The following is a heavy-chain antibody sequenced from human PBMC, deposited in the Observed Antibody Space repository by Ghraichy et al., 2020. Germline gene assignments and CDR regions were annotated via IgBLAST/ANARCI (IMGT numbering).Heavy chain of an antibody. CDR3: ARDGAVAASTTTFDY. D-gene: IGHD6-19*01. J-gene: IGHJ4*02. Sequence: GGSLRLSCAASGFTFSSYGMHWVRQAPGKGLEWVAVIWYDGSNKYYADSVKGRFTISRDNSKNTLYLQMNSLRAEDTAVYYCARDGAVAASTTTFDYWGQGTLVTVSS. CDR2: IWYDGSNK. CDR1: GFTFSSYG. V-gene: IGHV3-33*01.